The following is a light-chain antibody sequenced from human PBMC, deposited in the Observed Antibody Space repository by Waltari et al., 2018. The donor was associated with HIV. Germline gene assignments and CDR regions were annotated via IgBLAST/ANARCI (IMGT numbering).Light chain of an antibody. Sequence: DIQMTQSPSSLSASVVDRITITCQASQDISNYLAWYQQRPWRVPNLLIYAASTLQSGVPSRFSGGGSGTDFTLTISSLQPEDVATYYCQKYNSAPFTFGPGTKVDIK. J-gene: IGKJ3*01. CDR1: QDISNY. CDR2: AAS. CDR3: QKYNSAPFT. V-gene: IGKV1-27*01.